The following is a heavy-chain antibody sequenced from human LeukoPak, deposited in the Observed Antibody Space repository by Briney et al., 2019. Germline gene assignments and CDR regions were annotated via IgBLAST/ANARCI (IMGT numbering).Heavy chain of an antibody. V-gene: IGHV3-7*01. CDR3: XRDXVVYAIGFDP. CDR1: GFTFSSYW. J-gene: IGHJ5*02. CDR2: IKQDGSEK. Sequence: GGSLXLSCAASGFTFSSYWMSWVRQAPGKGLEWVANIKQDGSEKYYVDSVKGRFTISRDNAKNSLYLQMNSLRAEDTAVYYCXRDXVVYAIGFDPWGQGTLVTVSS. D-gene: IGHD2-8*02.